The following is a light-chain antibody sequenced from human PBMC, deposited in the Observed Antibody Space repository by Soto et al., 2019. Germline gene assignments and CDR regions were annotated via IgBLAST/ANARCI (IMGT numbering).Light chain of an antibody. J-gene: IGKJ4*01. CDR2: SAS. CDR3: QQAKTAPLT. V-gene: IGKV1-27*01. CDR1: QGIRNY. Sequence: DIQMTQSPSSLAASVGDRVTITCRASQGIRNYLVWYQQKPGKPPKPLIFSASTLQSGVPSRFSGSGSGTHFTLIISSLQPEDVATYYCQQAKTAPLTFGGGTRVEL.